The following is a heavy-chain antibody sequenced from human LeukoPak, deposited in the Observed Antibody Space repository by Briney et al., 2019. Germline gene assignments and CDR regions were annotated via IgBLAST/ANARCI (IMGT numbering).Heavy chain of an antibody. CDR3: ARGAARLGSDY. V-gene: IGHV3-74*01. D-gene: IGHD6-6*01. Sequence: GGSLTPSCAASGFTFSSYWMHWVRHAPGKGLAWVSRINSEGSSTIYADSVDGRFTISRDNAKNTLYLKMNSLRAEDTAVYYCARGAARLGSDYWGQGTLGTVSS. CDR2: INSEGSST. J-gene: IGHJ4*02. CDR1: GFTFSSYW.